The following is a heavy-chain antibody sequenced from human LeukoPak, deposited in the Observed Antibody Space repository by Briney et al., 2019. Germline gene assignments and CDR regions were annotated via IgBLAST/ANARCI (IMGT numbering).Heavy chain of an antibody. CDR3: ARDDPLYCSGGSCHYNWFDP. CDR1: GYTFTSYG. CDR2: ISAYNGNT. D-gene: IGHD2-15*01. Sequence: ASVKVSCKASGYTFTSYGISWVRQAPGQGLEWMGWISAYNGNTNYAQKLQGRVTMTTDTSTSTAYMELRSLRSDDTAAYYCARDDPLYCSGGSCHYNWFDPWGQGTLVTVSS. J-gene: IGHJ5*02. V-gene: IGHV1-18*01.